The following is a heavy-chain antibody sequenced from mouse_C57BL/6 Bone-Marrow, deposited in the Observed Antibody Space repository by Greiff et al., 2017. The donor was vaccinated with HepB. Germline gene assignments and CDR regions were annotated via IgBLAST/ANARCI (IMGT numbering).Heavy chain of an antibody. CDR2: INPYTGGP. Sequence: EVQLQQSGPVLVKPGASVKMSCKASGYTFTDYYMNWVKQSHGKSLEWIGVINPYTGGPSYNQKFKGKATLTVDKSSSTAYMELNSLTSEDSAVYYCARWDYYGSSYGYFDVWGTGTTVTVSS. V-gene: IGHV1-19*01. CDR3: ARWDYYGSSYGYFDV. D-gene: IGHD1-1*01. J-gene: IGHJ1*03. CDR1: GYTFTDYY.